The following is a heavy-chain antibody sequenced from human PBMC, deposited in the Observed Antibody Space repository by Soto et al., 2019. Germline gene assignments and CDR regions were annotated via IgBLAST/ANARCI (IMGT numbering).Heavy chain of an antibody. D-gene: IGHD1-20*01. CDR1: GYTFTHYY. CDR2: INPSGGSK. Sequence: ASVKVSCNASGYTFTHYYMHWVRPAPGQRLEWMGIINPSGGSKNYAQKFQGRGTLTRDTSTSTAYLQWSSLKASDTAMYYCARHPITSPSPSFVFYYMDVWGKGTTVTVSS. V-gene: IGHV1-46*01. J-gene: IGHJ6*03. CDR3: ARHPITSPSPSFVFYYMDV.